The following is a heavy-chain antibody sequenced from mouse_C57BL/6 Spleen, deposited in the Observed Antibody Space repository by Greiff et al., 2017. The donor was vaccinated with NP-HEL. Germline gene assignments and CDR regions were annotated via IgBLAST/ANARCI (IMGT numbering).Heavy chain of an antibody. CDR1: GFTFSSYA. CDR2: ISDGGSYT. V-gene: IGHV5-4*01. J-gene: IGHJ1*03. CDR3: ARESNDWYFDV. D-gene: IGHD2-5*01. Sequence: EVQLVESGGGLVKPGGSLKLSCAASGFTFSSYAMSWVRQTPEKRLEWVATISDGGSYTYYPDNVKGRFTISRDNAKNNLYLQMSHLKSEDTAMYYCARESNDWYFDVWGTGTTVTVSS.